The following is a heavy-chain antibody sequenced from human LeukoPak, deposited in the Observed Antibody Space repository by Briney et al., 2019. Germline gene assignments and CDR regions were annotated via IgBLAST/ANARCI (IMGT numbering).Heavy chain of an antibody. J-gene: IGHJ4*02. D-gene: IGHD2-15*01. CDR1: GWSFSGYY. Sequence: SETLSLTCGVYGWSFSGYYWTWIRQPPGKGLEWIGEINHSGSTNYSPSLKSRVTISVDTSKNQFSLKLTSVTAADTAVYYCTAGATPAVFWGQGTLVTVSS. V-gene: IGHV4-34*01. CDR3: TAGATPAVF. CDR2: INHSGST.